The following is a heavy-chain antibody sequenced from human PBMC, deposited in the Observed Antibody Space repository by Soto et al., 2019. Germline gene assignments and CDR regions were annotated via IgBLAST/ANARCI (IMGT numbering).Heavy chain of an antibody. Sequence: VQLVQSGAEVKRPGDSVKVSCQASGYTFGHFYITWVRQAPGQGLEWMGAISPHNRNTNYAEKFRGRVTMTTDTSTTTDYMVLRSLRSDDTAVYYCARDEGGYDILTGYYKAHHFDQCGQGALVTVST. CDR1: GYTFGHFY. CDR2: ISPHNRNT. CDR3: ARDEGGYDILTGYYKAHHFDQ. V-gene: IGHV1-18*01. D-gene: IGHD3-9*01. J-gene: IGHJ4*02.